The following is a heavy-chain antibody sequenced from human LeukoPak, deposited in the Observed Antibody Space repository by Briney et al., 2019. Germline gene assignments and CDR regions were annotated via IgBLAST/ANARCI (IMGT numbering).Heavy chain of an antibody. CDR2: INHSGST. D-gene: IGHD1-26*01. CDR1: GGSFSGYY. J-gene: IGHJ4*02. CDR3: ARWEGGSYYDFDY. Sequence: PPGTLSLTCAVYGGSFSGYYWCWIRQPPGEGLEWMGEINHSGSTNYNPSLKSRVTISVDTSKNQFSLHLSCVTAAETAVYYCARWEGGSYYDFDYWGRGTLVTVSS. V-gene: IGHV4-34*01.